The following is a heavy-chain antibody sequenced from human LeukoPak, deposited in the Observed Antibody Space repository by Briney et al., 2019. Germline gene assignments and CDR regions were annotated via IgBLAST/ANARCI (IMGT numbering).Heavy chain of an antibody. CDR3: ARSLDWLLPHRDYYYGMDV. J-gene: IGHJ6*02. V-gene: IGHV1-69*04. D-gene: IGHD3-9*01. Sequence: SVQVSCKASGGTFSSYAISWVRQAPGQGLEWRGRIIPILGIANYAKKFQGRVTTTADKSTSTAYMELSSLRSEETAVYYCARSLDWLLPHRDYYYGMDVWGQGTTVTVSS. CDR2: IIPILGIA. CDR1: GGTFSSYA.